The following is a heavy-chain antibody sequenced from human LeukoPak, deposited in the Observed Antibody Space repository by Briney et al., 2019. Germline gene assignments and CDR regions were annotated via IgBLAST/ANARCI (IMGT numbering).Heavy chain of an antibody. J-gene: IGHJ4*02. CDR2: INHSGST. CDR3: ARGHGYSSGWYYGY. CDR1: GGSFSGYY. Sequence: SETLSLTCAVCGGSFSGYYWSWIRQPPGKGMEWIGEINHSGSTNYNPSLKSRVTISVDTSKNQFSLKLSSVTAADTAVYYCARGHGYSSGWYYGYWGQGTLVTVSS. D-gene: IGHD6-19*01. V-gene: IGHV4-34*01.